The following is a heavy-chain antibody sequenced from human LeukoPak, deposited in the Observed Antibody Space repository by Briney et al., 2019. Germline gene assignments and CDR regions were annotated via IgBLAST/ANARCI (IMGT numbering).Heavy chain of an antibody. CDR1: GFTFSSYG. D-gene: IGHD6-6*01. J-gene: IGHJ3*02. CDR3: AKSSPLRDAFDI. V-gene: IGHV3-30*18. CDR2: ISYDGSNK. Sequence: PGGSLRLSCAASGFTFSSYGMHWVRQAPGKGLEWVAVISYDGSNKYYADSVKGRFTISRDNAKNSLYLQMNSLRAEDTALYYCAKSSPLRDAFDIWGQGTMVTVSS.